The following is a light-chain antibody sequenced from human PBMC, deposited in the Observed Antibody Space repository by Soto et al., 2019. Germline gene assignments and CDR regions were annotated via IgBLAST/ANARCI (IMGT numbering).Light chain of an antibody. CDR2: AAS. CDR3: QQYSESPRT. CDR1: QTVTSAY. Sequence: EIVMTQSPATLSVSPGERATLSCSASQTVTSAYMAWYQQKPGQAPSLLISAASTRAVGIPDRFSASGSGTDFTLTISRLEPEDFAVYYCQQYSESPRTFGQGTKVDIK. V-gene: IGKV3-20*01. J-gene: IGKJ1*01.